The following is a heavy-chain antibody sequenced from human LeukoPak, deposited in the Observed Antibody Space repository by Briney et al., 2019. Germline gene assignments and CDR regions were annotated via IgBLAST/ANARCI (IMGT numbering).Heavy chain of an antibody. CDR1: GGTFSSYA. V-gene: IGHV1-69*13. J-gene: IGHJ4*02. CDR3: ARPDEDRGYSYGYNY. D-gene: IGHD5-18*01. Sequence: ASVTVSCKASGGTFSSYAISWVRQAPGQGLEWMGGIIPIFGTANYAQKFQGRVTITADESTSTAYMELSSLRSVDTAVYYCARPDEDRGYSYGYNYWGQGTLVTVSS. CDR2: IIPIFGTA.